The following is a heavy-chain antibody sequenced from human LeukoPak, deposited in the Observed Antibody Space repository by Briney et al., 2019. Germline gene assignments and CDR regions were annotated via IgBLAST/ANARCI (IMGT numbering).Heavy chain of an antibody. D-gene: IGHD2-8*01. J-gene: IGHJ6*03. CDR3: ANGNRCTSPNCLGYYYFYMDV. V-gene: IGHV3-23*01. CDR1: GFTFSRNW. Sequence: GGSRSLSCAAPGFTFSRNWMHWVRQAPGKGLEWVSGFSGSGGTTYYADSVKGRFTISGDNSKNTLYLQMNSQRAEDTAVYYCANGNRCTSPNCLGYYYFYMDVWGKGTTVTVSS. CDR2: FSGSGGTT.